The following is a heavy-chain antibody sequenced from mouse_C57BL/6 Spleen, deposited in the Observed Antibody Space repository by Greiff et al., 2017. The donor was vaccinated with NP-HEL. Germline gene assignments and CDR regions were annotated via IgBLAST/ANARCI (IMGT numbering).Heavy chain of an antibody. D-gene: IGHD1-1*01. J-gene: IGHJ4*01. CDR1: GYSFTGYF. CDR2: INPYNGDT. CDR3: ARSEDNYGRSFLPMDY. Sequence: VQLQQSGPELVKPGDSVKISCKASGYSFTGYFMNWVMQSHGKSLEWIGRINPYNGDTFYNQKFKGKAKLTVDKSSSTAHMGLRSLTSEDSAVYYCARSEDNYGRSFLPMDYWGQGTSVTVSS. V-gene: IGHV1-20*01.